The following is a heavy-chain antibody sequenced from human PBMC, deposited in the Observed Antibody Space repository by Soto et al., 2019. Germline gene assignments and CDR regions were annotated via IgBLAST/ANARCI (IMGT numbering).Heavy chain of an antibody. V-gene: IGHV4-39*01. D-gene: IGHD2-2*01. CDR3: ARQDGNQLDY. CDR2: IYYSGST. J-gene: IGHJ4*02. CDR1: GGSISSSSDY. Sequence: PSGTLSLTCTVSGGSISSSSDYGAWIRQPPGKGLEWIGSIYYSGSTYYNPSLKSRVTISVDTSKNQFSLKLSSVTAADTAVYYCARQDGNQLDYWGQGTLVTVSS.